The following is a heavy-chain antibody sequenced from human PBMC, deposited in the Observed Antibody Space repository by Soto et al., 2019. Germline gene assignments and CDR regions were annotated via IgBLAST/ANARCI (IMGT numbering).Heavy chain of an antibody. CDR3: ARACYGSGSYCPYYYGMDV. V-gene: IGHV4-30-4*01. CDR2: IYYSGST. Sequence: SETLSLTCTVSGGSISSGDYYWSWIRQPPGKGLEWIAYIYYSGSTYYNPSLKSRVTISVDTSKNQFSLKLSSVTAADTAVYYCARACYGSGSYCPYYYGMDVWGQGTTVAASS. CDR1: GGSISSGDYY. D-gene: IGHD3-10*01. J-gene: IGHJ6*02.